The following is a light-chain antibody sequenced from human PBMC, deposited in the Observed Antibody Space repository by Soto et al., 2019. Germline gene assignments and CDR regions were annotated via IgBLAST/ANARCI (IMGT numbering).Light chain of an antibody. CDR2: DAS. CDR3: QQRNSWPIT. CDR1: QSVGTY. J-gene: IGKJ5*01. Sequence: EVVLTQSPATLSLSPGERATLSCRASQSVGTYLVWYQQKHGQPPSLLIYDASNRATDVPVRFSGSGSGTDFTLTISSLEPEDVAVYYCQQRNSWPITFGQGTRLEI. V-gene: IGKV3-11*01.